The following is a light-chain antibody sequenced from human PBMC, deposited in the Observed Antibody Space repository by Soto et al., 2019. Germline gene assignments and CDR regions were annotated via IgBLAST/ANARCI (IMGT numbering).Light chain of an antibody. CDR3: QQHNKWP. J-gene: IGKJ4*01. Sequence: EIVMTQSPATPSVSPGERATLSCRASRSLSSWRLSPRLVIYGASTRATGFPARFSGSGSGTEFTLTISSLQTEHFAVYYCQQHNKWPLGGGTKVDIK. CDR1: RSLSS. CDR2: GAS. V-gene: IGKV3-15*01.